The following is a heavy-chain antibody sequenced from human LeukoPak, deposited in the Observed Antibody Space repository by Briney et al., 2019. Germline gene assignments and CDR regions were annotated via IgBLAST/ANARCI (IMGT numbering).Heavy chain of an antibody. J-gene: IGHJ4*02. CDR2: IHSDVSST. CDR1: GFTFSNYW. CDR3: ARDYDFWSGFFDY. D-gene: IGHD3-3*01. V-gene: IGHV3-74*01. Sequence: PGGSLRLSCAASGFTFSNYWMHWVRQAPGKGLVWVSRIHSDVSSTSYADSVKGRFTISRDNAKSTLSLQMNSLRAEDTAVYYCARDYDFWSGFFDYWGQGTLVTVSS.